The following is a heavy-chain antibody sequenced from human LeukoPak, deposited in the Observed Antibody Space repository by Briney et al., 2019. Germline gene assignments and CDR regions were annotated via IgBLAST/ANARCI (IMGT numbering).Heavy chain of an antibody. V-gene: IGHV3-30*02. CDR1: GFTFSSYD. D-gene: IGHD3-22*01. CDR3: AKDSPPVGYYDSSGYPGAFDI. Sequence: PGGSLRLSCAASGFTFSSYDMHWVRQAPGKGLEWVALIRYDGSNKYYADSVKGRFTISRDNSKNTLYLQMNSLRAEDTAVYYCAKDSPPVGYYDSSGYPGAFDIWGQGTMVTVSS. CDR2: IRYDGSNK. J-gene: IGHJ3*02.